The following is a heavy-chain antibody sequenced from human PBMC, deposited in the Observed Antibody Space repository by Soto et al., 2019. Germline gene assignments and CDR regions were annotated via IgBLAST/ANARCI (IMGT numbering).Heavy chain of an antibody. CDR2: INHSGST. V-gene: IGHV4-34*01. J-gene: IGHJ4*02. CDR3: ARGPPVLLWFWEPMGFDY. CDR1: GGSFSGYY. D-gene: IGHD3-10*01. Sequence: PSETLSLTCAVYGGSFSGYYWSWIRQPPGKGLEWIGEINHSGSTNYNPSLKSRVTISVDTSKNQFSLKLSSVTAADTAVYYCARGPPVLLWFWEPMGFDYWGQGTLVT.